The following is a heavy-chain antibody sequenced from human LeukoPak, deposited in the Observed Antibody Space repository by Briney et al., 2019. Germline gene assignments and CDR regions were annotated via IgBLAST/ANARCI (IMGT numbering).Heavy chain of an antibody. Sequence: SETLSLTCTVSGGSISSRSYYWGWIRQPPGKGLEWIGSIYYSGSTYYNPSLKSRVTISVDTSKNQFSLKLSSVTAADTAVYYCARGGYAFAFDIWGQGTMVTVSS. CDR3: ARGGYAFAFDI. D-gene: IGHD5-12*01. J-gene: IGHJ3*02. V-gene: IGHV4-39*07. CDR1: GGSISSRSYY. CDR2: IYYSGST.